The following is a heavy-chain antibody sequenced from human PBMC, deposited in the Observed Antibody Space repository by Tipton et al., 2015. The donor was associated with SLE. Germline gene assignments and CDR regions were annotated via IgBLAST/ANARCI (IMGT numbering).Heavy chain of an antibody. V-gene: IGHV4-59*01. CDR3: ARGVVPAANYYMDV. Sequence: TLSLTCTVSGGSISRYYWSWIRQPPGKGLEWIGYIYYIGSTNYSPSLKSRVTISVDTSKNQFSLRLSSVTAADTAAYFCARGVVPAANYYMDVWGKGTTVTVSS. J-gene: IGHJ6*03. D-gene: IGHD2-2*01. CDR2: IYYIGST. CDR1: GGSISRYY.